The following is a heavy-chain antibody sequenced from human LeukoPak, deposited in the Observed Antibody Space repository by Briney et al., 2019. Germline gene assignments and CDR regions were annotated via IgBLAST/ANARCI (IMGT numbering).Heavy chain of an antibody. D-gene: IGHD5-12*01. CDR3: ARVTTHGYEQSIPHNWFDP. Sequence: PSETLSLTCAVSGGSISSGGYSWSWIRQPPGKGLEWIGYIYHSGSTYYNPSLKSRVTISVDRSKNQFSLKLSSVTAADTAVYYCARVTTHGYEQSIPHNWFDPWGQGTLVTVSS. J-gene: IGHJ5*02. CDR2: IYHSGST. V-gene: IGHV4-30-2*01. CDR1: GGSISSGGYS.